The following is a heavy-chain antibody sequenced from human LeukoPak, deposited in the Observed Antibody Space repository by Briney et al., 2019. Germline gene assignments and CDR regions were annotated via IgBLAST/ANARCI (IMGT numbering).Heavy chain of an antibody. V-gene: IGHV3-23*01. CDR2: ISGSGGST. CDR3: AKNGVEMATIDRTAVYYFDY. J-gene: IGHJ4*02. D-gene: IGHD5-24*01. CDR1: GFTFSSYA. Sequence: SGGSLRLSCAASGFTFSSYAMSWVRQAPGKGLEWVSAISGSGGSTYYADSVKGRFTISRDNSKNTLYLQMNSLRAEDTAVYYCAKNGVEMATIDRTAVYYFDYWGQGTLVTVSS.